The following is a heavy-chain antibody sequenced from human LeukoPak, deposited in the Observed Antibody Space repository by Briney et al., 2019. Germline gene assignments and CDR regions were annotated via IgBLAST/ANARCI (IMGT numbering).Heavy chain of an antibody. CDR1: GYTFTNYY. CDR2: IKTSGGGT. D-gene: IGHD3-22*01. V-gene: IGHV1-46*01. CDR3: ARDHFDSSGYYYLLGYFEH. Sequence: ASVTLSCKASGYTFTNYYVHWVRQAPGQGLEWMGIIKTSGGGTSYALKFQGRVTMTRDTSTSTAYMELSSLRSEDTAVYYCARDHFDSSGYYYLLGYFEHWGQGTLVTVSS. J-gene: IGHJ1*01.